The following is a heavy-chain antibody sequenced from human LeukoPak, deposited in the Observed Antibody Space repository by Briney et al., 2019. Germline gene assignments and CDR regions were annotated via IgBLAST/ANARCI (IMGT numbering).Heavy chain of an antibody. D-gene: IGHD2-15*01. CDR1: GFTFSSYA. CDR2: ISGSGGST. V-gene: IGHV3-23*01. Sequence: GGTLRLSCAASGFTFSSYAMSWVRQAPGKGLEWVSAISGSGGSTYYADSVKGRFTISRDNSKNTLYLQMNSLRAEDTAVYYCANLKLLPTIDYWGQGTLVTVSS. CDR3: ANLKLLPTIDY. J-gene: IGHJ4*02.